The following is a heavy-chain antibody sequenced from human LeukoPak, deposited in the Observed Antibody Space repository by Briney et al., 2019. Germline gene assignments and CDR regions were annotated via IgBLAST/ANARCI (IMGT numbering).Heavy chain of an antibody. Sequence: ASVKVSCKASGYTFTSYYMHWVRQAPGQGLEWMGIINPSGGSTSYAQKFQGRVTMTRDTSTSTVYMELSSLRSEDTAVYYCARVGIVGARGEEGFDYWGQGTLVTVSS. CDR1: GYTFTSYY. CDR3: ARVGIVGARGEEGFDY. D-gene: IGHD1-26*01. CDR2: INPSGGST. V-gene: IGHV1-46*01. J-gene: IGHJ4*02.